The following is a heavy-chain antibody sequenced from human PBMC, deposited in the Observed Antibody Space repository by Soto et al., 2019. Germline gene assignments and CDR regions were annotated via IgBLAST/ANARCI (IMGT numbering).Heavy chain of an antibody. CDR2: IKSKTDGGTT. Sequence: PGGSLRLSCAASGITFTNAWMRWVRQAPGKGLEWVGRIKSKTDGGTTDYAAPVIGRFTISRDDSRNTLYLQMSSLKTEDTAVYYCTTDPGDYEDYWGQGTLVTVSS. D-gene: IGHD4-17*01. CDR3: TTDPGDYEDY. J-gene: IGHJ4*02. CDR1: GITFTNAW. V-gene: IGHV3-15*01.